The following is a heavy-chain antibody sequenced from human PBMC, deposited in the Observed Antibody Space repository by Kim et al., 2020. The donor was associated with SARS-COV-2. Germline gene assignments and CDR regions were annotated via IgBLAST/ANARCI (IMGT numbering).Heavy chain of an antibody. Sequence: GGSLRLSCAASGFTFSSYAMSWVRQAPGKGLEWVSAISGSGGSTYYADSVNGRFTISRDNSKNTLYLQMNSLRAEDTAVYYCATAGVVLMHYYDSSGYSYWGQGTLVTVSS. D-gene: IGHD3-22*01. J-gene: IGHJ4*02. CDR2: ISGSGGST. CDR3: ATAGVVLMHYYDSSGYSY. V-gene: IGHV3-23*01. CDR1: GFTFSSYA.